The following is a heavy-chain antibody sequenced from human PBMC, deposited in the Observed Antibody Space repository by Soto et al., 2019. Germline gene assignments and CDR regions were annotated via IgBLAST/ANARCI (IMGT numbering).Heavy chain of an antibody. Sequence: PSLKVSCKSSGGTFSSYAISWVRQAPGQGLEWMGGIIPIFGTANYAQKFQGRVTITADESTSTAYMELSSLRSEDTAVYYCAREADYYYGMDVWGQGTTVNVSS. J-gene: IGHJ6*02. CDR1: GGTFSSYA. CDR2: IIPIFGTA. CDR3: AREADYYYGMDV. V-gene: IGHV1-69*13.